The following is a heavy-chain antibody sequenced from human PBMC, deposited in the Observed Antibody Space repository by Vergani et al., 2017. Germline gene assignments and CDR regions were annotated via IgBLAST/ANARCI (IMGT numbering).Heavy chain of an antibody. D-gene: IGHD3-22*01. Sequence: QVQLVQSGAEVKKPGASVKVSCKASGYTFTSYYMHWVRQAPGQGIEWMGIIDPSGGNTSYARKFQGRVTITRDTSTSTVYMGLSSLRSYDRAVYYCSRGGYYDRISYLAYWGQGTLVTVSS. CDR1: GYTFTSYY. J-gene: IGHJ4*02. V-gene: IGHV1-46*03. CDR2: IDPSGGNT. CDR3: SRGGYYDRISYLAY.